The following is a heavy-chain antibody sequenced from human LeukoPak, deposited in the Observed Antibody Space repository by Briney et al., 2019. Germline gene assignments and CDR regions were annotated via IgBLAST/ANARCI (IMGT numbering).Heavy chain of an antibody. CDR1: GYTFTSYG. Sequence: ASVKVSCKASGYTFTSYGISWVRQAPGQGLEWMGWISAYNGNTNYAQKLQGRVTMTTDTSTSTAYMELSSLRSEDTAVYYCARDGGYDAMGRYFDYWGQGTLVTVSS. D-gene: IGHD5-12*01. CDR3: ARDGGYDAMGRYFDY. V-gene: IGHV1-18*01. J-gene: IGHJ4*02. CDR2: ISAYNGNT.